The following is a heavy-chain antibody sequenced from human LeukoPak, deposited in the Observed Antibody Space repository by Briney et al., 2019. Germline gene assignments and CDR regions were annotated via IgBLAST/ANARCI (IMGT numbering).Heavy chain of an antibody. Sequence: PETLSLTCAVSGGSISSSNWWSWVRQPPGKGLEWIGEIYHSGSTNYNPSLKSRVTMSVDTSKNQFSLKLSSVTAADTAVYYCARAVTGTYGLFQHWGQGTLVTVSS. D-gene: IGHD1-26*01. CDR3: ARAVTGTYGLFQH. V-gene: IGHV4-4*03. J-gene: IGHJ1*01. CDR2: IYHSGST. CDR1: GGSISSSNW.